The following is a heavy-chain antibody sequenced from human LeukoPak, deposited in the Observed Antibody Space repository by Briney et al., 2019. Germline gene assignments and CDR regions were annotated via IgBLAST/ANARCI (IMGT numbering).Heavy chain of an antibody. J-gene: IGHJ4*02. CDR3: ARRKANYDYVWGSYRYPFYFDY. D-gene: IGHD3-16*02. CDR1: GGSISSSSYY. Sequence: PSETLSLTCTVSGGSISSSSYYWGWIRQPPGKGLEWIGSIYYSGSTNYNPSLKSRVTISVDTSKNQFSLKLSSVTAADTAVYYCARRKANYDYVWGSYRYPFYFDYWGQGTLVTVSS. CDR2: IYYSGST. V-gene: IGHV4-39*07.